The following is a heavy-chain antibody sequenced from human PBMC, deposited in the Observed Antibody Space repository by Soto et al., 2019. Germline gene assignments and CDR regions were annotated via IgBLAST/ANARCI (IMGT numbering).Heavy chain of an antibody. J-gene: IGHJ4*02. D-gene: IGHD3-22*01. CDR3: ARVGEMLTYYYDSSGYTAFDY. CDR2: IIPIFGTA. Sequence: GASVKVSCKASGGTFSSYAISWVRQAPGQGLECMGGIIPIFGTANYAQKFQGRVTITADESTSTAYMELSSLRSEDTAVYYCARVGEMLTYYYDSSGYTAFDYWGQGTLVTVSS. CDR1: GGTFSSYA. V-gene: IGHV1-69*13.